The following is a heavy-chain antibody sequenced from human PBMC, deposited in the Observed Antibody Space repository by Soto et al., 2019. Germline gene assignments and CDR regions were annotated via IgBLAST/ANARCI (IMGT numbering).Heavy chain of an antibody. Sequence: PGGSLRLSCSASGFTFSSYAMHWVRQAPGKGLEYVSAISSNGGSTYYADSVKGRFTISRDNSKNTLYLQMSSLRAEDTAVYYCVKELGMTTVTEHPDNWFDPWGQGTLVTVSS. CDR1: GFTFSSYA. CDR3: VKELGMTTVTEHPDNWFDP. J-gene: IGHJ5*02. CDR2: ISSNGGST. D-gene: IGHD4-17*01. V-gene: IGHV3-64D*08.